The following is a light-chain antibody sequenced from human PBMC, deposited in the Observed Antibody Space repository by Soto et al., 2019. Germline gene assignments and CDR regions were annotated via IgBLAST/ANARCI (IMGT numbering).Light chain of an antibody. CDR1: QNIGSSQ. Sequence: EIMLTQSPDTLSLSPGERATLSCRASQNIGSSQLAWYQLKPGQAPSLLIYATSGRATGIPDRVSGSGSGTDFTLSISRLEPEDFAVYYCQQYDRSPYTFGQGTKLEIK. J-gene: IGKJ2*01. CDR2: ATS. CDR3: QQYDRSPYT. V-gene: IGKV3-20*01.